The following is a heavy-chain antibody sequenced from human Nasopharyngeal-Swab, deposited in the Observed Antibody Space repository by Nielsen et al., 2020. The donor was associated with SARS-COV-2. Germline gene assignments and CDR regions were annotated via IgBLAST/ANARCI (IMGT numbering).Heavy chain of an antibody. D-gene: IGHD3-3*01. Sequence: WVRQAPGQGFEWMGRTSAYNGNTNYAQKLQGRVTMTTDISTSTAYMELRSLRSDDTAVYYCAREGLYYDFWSGFDYWGQGTLVTVSS. V-gene: IGHV1-18*01. J-gene: IGHJ4*02. CDR2: TSAYNGNT. CDR3: AREGLYYDFWSGFDY.